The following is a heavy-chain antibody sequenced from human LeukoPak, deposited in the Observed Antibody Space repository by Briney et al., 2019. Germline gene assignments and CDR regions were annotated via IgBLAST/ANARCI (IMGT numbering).Heavy chain of an antibody. Sequence: GASVKVSCKASGYTFTSYGISWVRQAPGQGLEWMGWISAYNGNTNYAQKLQGRVTMTTDTSTSTAYMELRSLRSDDTAVYYCARDGGQYDFWSGYYPYPFDYWGQGTLVTVSS. CDR3: ARDGGQYDFWSGYYPYPFDY. J-gene: IGHJ4*02. D-gene: IGHD3-3*01. V-gene: IGHV1-18*01. CDR2: ISAYNGNT. CDR1: GYTFTSYG.